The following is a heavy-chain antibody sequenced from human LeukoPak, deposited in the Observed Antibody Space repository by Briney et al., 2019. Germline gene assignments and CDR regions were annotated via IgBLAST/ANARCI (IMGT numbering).Heavy chain of an antibody. Sequence: GRSLRLSCAASGFTFSSYGMHWVRQAPGKGLEWVALIWYDGGNKYYADSVKGRFTISRDNAKNSLYLQMNSLRAEDTALYYCAKGPIADVAGGYFDYWGQGTLVTVSS. J-gene: IGHJ4*02. CDR2: IWYDGGNK. CDR1: GFTFSSYG. CDR3: AKGPIADVAGGYFDY. V-gene: IGHV3-33*03. D-gene: IGHD6-19*01.